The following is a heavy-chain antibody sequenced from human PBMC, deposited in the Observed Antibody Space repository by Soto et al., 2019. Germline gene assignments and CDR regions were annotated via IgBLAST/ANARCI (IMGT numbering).Heavy chain of an antibody. CDR2: ISSDGNQK. Sequence: LXLSCVACGLTFSNYAVAWLRQAPGKGLEWLAVISSDGNQKYFGDSVRGRFTISRENPKNTMYLQMNSLRPEDTAVFFCAREKYYVDNSGSKTLGALDLWGQGKMVTVSS. J-gene: IGHJ3*01. CDR1: GLTFSNYA. CDR3: AREKYYVDNSGSKTLGALDL. V-gene: IGHV3-30-3*01. D-gene: IGHD3-22*01.